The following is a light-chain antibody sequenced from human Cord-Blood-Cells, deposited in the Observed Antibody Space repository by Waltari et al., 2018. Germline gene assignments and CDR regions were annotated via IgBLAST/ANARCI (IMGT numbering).Light chain of an antibody. CDR3: AAWDDSLSGRV. CDR2: RNN. Sequence: QSVLTQPPSASGTPGQRVTISCSGSSSNIGSNYVYWYKQLPGTAPKLLIYRNNQRPSGVPVRFSGSKSGTSASLAISGLRSEDEADYYCAAWDDSLSGRVFGGGTKLTVL. V-gene: IGLV1-47*01. J-gene: IGLJ3*02. CDR1: SSNIGSNY.